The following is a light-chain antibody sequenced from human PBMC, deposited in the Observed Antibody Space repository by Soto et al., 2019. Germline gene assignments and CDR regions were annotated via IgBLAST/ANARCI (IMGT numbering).Light chain of an antibody. J-gene: IGKJ3*01. Sequence: EVVMTQSPATLSVSPGERATLSCRASQSVSNWLAWYQQKPGQAPRLLIFAASTRATGIPARFSGSGSGTEFTLTISSLQSEDFAVYVCQQYKTWPLFTFGPGTKVDIK. CDR3: QQYKTWPLFT. CDR1: QSVSNW. V-gene: IGKV3-15*01. CDR2: AAS.